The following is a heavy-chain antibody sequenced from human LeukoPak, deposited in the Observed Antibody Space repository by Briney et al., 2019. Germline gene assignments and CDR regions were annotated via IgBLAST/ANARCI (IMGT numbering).Heavy chain of an antibody. J-gene: IGHJ4*02. CDR2: ISYDGSNK. D-gene: IGHD6-19*01. CDR3: AKDRGSGWEGEFDY. V-gene: IGHV3-30*18. Sequence: GGPLRLSCAASGFTFSSYGMHWVRQAPGKGLEWVAVISYDGSNKYYADSVKGRFTISRDNSKNTLYLQMNSLRAEDTAVYYCAKDRGSGWEGEFDYWGQGTLVTVSS. CDR1: GFTFSSYG.